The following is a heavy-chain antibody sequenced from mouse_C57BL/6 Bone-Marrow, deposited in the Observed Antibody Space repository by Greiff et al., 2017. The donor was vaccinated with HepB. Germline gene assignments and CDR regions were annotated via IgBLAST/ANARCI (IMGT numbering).Heavy chain of an antibody. CDR2: IDPSDSYT. CDR3: ARGVYYYGSTYWYFDV. D-gene: IGHD1-1*01. Sequence: VQLQQPGAELVRPGTSVKLSCKASGYTFTSYWMHWVKQRPGQGLEWIGVIDPSDSYTNYNQKFKGKATLTVDTSSSTAYMQLSSLTSEDSAVYYCARGVYYYGSTYWYFDVWGTGTTVTVSS. J-gene: IGHJ1*03. CDR1: GYTFTSYW. V-gene: IGHV1-59*01.